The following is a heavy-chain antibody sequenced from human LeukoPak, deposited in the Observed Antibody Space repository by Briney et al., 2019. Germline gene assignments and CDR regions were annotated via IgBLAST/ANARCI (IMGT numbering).Heavy chain of an antibody. V-gene: IGHV3-9*01. J-gene: IGHJ4*02. Sequence: GRSLRLSCAASGFTFDDNAMHWVRLAPGKGLGWVSGISWNSGSIAYADSVKGRFTISRDNAKNSLYLQMNSLRPEDTAMYYCTKANFDWVLYFHHWGQGTLVTVSS. CDR3: TKANFDWVLYFHH. D-gene: IGHD3-9*01. CDR2: ISWNSGSI. CDR1: GFTFDDNA.